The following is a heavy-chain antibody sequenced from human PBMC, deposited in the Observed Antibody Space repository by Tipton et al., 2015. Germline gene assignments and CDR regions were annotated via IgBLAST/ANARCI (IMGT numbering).Heavy chain of an antibody. D-gene: IGHD5-12*01. V-gene: IGHV4-61*03. CDR3: ARDRGYGDYYGLDV. J-gene: IGHJ6*01. Sequence: LRLSCTVSGGSVSSGSYYWSWIRQPPGKGLEWIGCIYSSGGTSYNPSLKSRVTISVDTSRNHFSMKLTSVTAADTAVYYCARDRGYGDYYGLDVWGQGTTVTVSS. CDR1: GGSVSSGSYY. CDR2: IYSSGGT.